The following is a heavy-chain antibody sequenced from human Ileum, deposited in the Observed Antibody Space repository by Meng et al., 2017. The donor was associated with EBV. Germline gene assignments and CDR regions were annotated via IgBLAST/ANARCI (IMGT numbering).Heavy chain of an antibody. CDR2: LNSYTGNA. V-gene: IGHV1-8*01. CDR3: ARGSGAGGRDWFDP. CDR1: GYTFIYHD. J-gene: IGHJ5*02. Sequence: QLQLVRRGSEVKTPGAAVKVSCNASGYTFIYHDIDWVRQAAGQGLESIGWLNSYTGNAGYAQKFRGRVTMTRDTSINTAYLEVISLTSEDTAVYYCARGSGAGGRDWFDPWGQGTLVTVSS. D-gene: IGHD3-16*01.